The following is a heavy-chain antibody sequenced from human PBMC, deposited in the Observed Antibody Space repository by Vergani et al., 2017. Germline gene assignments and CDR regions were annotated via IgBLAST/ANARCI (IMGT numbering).Heavy chain of an antibody. CDR3: ARGGWNYWFDS. CDR2: INTIGDYT. D-gene: IGHD1-1*01. J-gene: IGHJ5*01. V-gene: IGHV3-23*01. CDR1: GFSFTTYA. Sequence: EVQLLESGGDLVQPGGSLRLSCAASGFSFTTYAMSWVRQAPGKGLEWVSTINTIGDYTRYGDSVEGRFTISRDNSTSTLYLQKNSLRAENMALYYCARGGWNYWFDSWGQGTLVIVS.